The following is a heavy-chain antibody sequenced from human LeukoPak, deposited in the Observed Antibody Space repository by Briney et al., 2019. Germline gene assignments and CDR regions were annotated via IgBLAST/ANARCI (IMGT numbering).Heavy chain of an antibody. V-gene: IGHV4-59*08. Sequence: SETLSLTCTVSGGSISSYYWSWIRQPPGKGLEWIGYIYYSGSTNYNPSLKSRVTISVDTSKNQFSLKLSSVTAADTAVYYCARHLGFGDSSGWYRDYYYYGMDVWGQGTTVTVSS. CDR2: IYYSGST. J-gene: IGHJ6*02. D-gene: IGHD6-19*01. CDR3: ARHLGFGDSSGWYRDYYYYGMDV. CDR1: GGSISSYY.